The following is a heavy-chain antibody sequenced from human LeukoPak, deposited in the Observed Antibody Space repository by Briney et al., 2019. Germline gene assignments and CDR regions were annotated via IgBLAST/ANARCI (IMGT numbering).Heavy chain of an antibody. CDR2: IYYSGST. CDR1: GGSISSYY. Sequence: SETLSLTCTASGGSISSYYWSWIRQPPGKGLEWIGHIYYSGSTNYNPSLKGRVTISVDTSKNQFSLKLSSVTAADTAVYYCAKHGSSGYYLGYFDYWGQGILVTVSS. D-gene: IGHD3-22*01. V-gene: IGHV4-59*08. J-gene: IGHJ4*02. CDR3: AKHGSSGYYLGYFDY.